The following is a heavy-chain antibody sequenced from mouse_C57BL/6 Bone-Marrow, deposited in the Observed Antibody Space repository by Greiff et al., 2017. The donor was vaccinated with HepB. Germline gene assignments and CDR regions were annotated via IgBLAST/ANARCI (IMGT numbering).Heavy chain of an antibody. Sequence: QVQLQQPGAELVKPGASVKLSCKASGYTFTSYWMHWVKQRPGHGLEWIGEILPGSGSTNYNEKFKGKATFTADTSSNTAYMQLSSLTTEDSAIYYCARSSPNYYGSSGDYWVQGTTLTVSS. V-gene: IGHV1-9*01. J-gene: IGHJ2*01. CDR2: ILPGSGST. CDR3: ARSSPNYYGSSGDY. CDR1: GYTFTSYW. D-gene: IGHD1-1*01.